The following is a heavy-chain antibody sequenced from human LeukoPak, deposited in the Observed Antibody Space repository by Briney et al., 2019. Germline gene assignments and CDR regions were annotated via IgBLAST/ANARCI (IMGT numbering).Heavy chain of an antibody. V-gene: IGHV1-69*13. Sequence: SVKVSCKASGGTFSSYAISWVRQAPGQGLEWMGGIIPIFGTANYAQKFQGRVTITADESTSTAYMELSSLRSEDTAVYYCASGYYDSSGYYYVYPRYYYYYMDVWGKGTTVTISS. CDR3: ASGYYDSSGYYYVYPRYYYYYMDV. CDR1: GGTFSSYA. J-gene: IGHJ6*03. D-gene: IGHD3-22*01. CDR2: IIPIFGTA.